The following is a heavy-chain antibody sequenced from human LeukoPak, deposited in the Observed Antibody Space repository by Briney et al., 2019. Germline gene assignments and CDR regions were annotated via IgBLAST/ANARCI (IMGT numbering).Heavy chain of an antibody. CDR3: ARVNWNPDY. Sequence: SETLSLTCTVSGYSIRSGYHWDWIRQPPGKGLEWIGSIHRSGSTYYNPSLKSRVAISVDTSKNQFSLKLTSVTAADTAVYYCARVNWNPDYWGQGTLVTVS. J-gene: IGHJ4*02. CDR2: IHRSGST. V-gene: IGHV4-38-2*02. D-gene: IGHD1-1*01. CDR1: GYSIRSGYH.